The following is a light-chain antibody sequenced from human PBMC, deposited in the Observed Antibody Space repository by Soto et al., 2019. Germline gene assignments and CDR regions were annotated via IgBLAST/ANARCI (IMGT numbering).Light chain of an antibody. CDR2: EVS. CDR1: QSLLHITGETF. Sequence: DVVMTQTPLSLSVAPGQPASISCKSSQSLLHITGETFLFWYLQKPGQSPQLLIYEVSTRVYGVPDRFSGSGSGTDFTLEISRVETDDVGIYYCMQSTQLPPTFGKGTRMEIK. V-gene: IGKV2D-29*02. CDR3: MQSTQLPPT. J-gene: IGKJ5*01.